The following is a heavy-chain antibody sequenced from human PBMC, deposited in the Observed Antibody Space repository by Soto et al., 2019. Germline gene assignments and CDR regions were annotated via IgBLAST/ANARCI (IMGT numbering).Heavy chain of an antibody. Sequence: SETLSLTCAVSGGSISSSNWWSWVRQPPGKGLEWIGEIYHSGSTNYNPSLKSRVTISVDKSKNQFSLKLSSVTAADTAVYYCARDHWFGESQRSYGMDVWGQGTTVTVSS. V-gene: IGHV4-4*02. CDR1: GGSISSSNW. CDR2: IYHSGST. D-gene: IGHD3-10*01. CDR3: ARDHWFGESQRSYGMDV. J-gene: IGHJ6*02.